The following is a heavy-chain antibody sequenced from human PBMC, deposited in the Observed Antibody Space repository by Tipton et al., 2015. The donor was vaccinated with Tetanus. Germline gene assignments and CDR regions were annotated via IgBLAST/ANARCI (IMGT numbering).Heavy chain of an antibody. Sequence: TLSLTCTVSGDSVSTGNFYWSWIRQPPGKGLEWIAFIHHSGLAFSKPSLKSRVSISIDTSQNQFSLRLTSVTAADTAVYFCARANYDSSKKGPFDSWGQGSLVIVPS. D-gene: IGHD3-3*01. CDR2: IHHSGLA. CDR1: GDSVSTGNFY. CDR3: ARANYDSSKKGPFDS. V-gene: IGHV4-30-4*01. J-gene: IGHJ4*02.